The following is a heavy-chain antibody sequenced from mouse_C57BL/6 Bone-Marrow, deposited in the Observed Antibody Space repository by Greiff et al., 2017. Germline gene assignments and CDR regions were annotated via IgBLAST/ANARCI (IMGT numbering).Heavy chain of an antibody. Sequence: VQLQQPGAELVMPGASVKLSCKASGYTFTSYWMHWVQQRPGQGLEWIGELDPSDSYTNYNQKFKGKSTLTVDKSSSTAYMQLSSLTSEDSAVYYCARDYGTAYYAMDYWGQGTSVTVSS. D-gene: IGHD2-4*01. CDR3: ARDYGTAYYAMDY. CDR2: LDPSDSYT. V-gene: IGHV1-69*01. J-gene: IGHJ4*01. CDR1: GYTFTSYW.